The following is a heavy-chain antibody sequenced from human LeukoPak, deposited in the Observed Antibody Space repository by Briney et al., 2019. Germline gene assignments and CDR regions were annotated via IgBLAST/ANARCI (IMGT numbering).Heavy chain of an antibody. CDR2: IIPIFGTA. CDR1: GGTFSSYA. V-gene: IGHV1-69*06. D-gene: IGHD6-13*01. J-gene: IGHJ5*02. CDR3: ARDPVYSSSWEENWFDP. Sequence: ASVKVSCKASGGTFSSYAISWVRQAPGQGLEWMGGIIPIFGTANYAQKFQGRVTITADKSTSTAYMELSSLRSEDTAVYYCARDPVYSSSWEENWFDPWGQGTLVTVSS.